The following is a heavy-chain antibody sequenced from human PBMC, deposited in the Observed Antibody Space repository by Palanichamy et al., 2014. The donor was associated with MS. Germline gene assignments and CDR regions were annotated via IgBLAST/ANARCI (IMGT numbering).Heavy chain of an antibody. CDR2: INTGNGNT. Sequence: QVQVVQSGAEVKKPGASVKVSCKTAGYKFTSYTLHWFRQAPGQRLEWMGYINTGNGNTNYSQHLQGRVTNSRDTSASTVYMDISSLRSEDSALYFCARRWSRAGGYFDYWGQGTMVTVSS. CDR3: ARRWSRAGGYFDY. J-gene: IGHJ4*02. D-gene: IGHD3-16*01. CDR1: GYKFTSYT. V-gene: IGHV1-3*04.